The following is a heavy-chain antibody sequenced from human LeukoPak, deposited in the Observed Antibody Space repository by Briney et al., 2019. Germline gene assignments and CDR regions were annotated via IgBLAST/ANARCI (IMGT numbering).Heavy chain of an antibody. Sequence: SETLSLTCTVSGGSISSYYWSWIRQPPEKGLEWIGYIYYSGSTNYNPSLKSRVTISVDTSKNQFSLKLSSVTAADTAVYYCARVPGGDYVRYYYYYYMDVWGKGTTVTVSS. CDR2: IYYSGST. V-gene: IGHV4-59*01. D-gene: IGHD4-17*01. J-gene: IGHJ6*03. CDR3: ARVPGGDYVRYYYYYYMDV. CDR1: GGSISSYY.